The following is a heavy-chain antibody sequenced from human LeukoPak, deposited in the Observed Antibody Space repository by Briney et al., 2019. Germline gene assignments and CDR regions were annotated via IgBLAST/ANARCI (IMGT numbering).Heavy chain of an antibody. CDR3: ARAVGYSKTRNNWFDP. CDR2: INPNSGGT. V-gene: IGHV1-2*02. D-gene: IGHD4-11*01. CDR1: GYTFTGYY. Sequence: VASVKVSCKASGYTFTGYYMHWVRQAPGQGLEWMGWINPNSGGTNYAQKFQGRVTMARDTSTSTAYMELSRLRSDDTAVYYCARAVGYSKTRNNWFDPWGQGTLVTVSS. J-gene: IGHJ5*02.